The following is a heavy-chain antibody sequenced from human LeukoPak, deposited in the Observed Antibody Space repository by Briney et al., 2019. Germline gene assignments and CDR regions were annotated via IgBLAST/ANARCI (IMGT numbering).Heavy chain of an antibody. V-gene: IGHV3-30*18. D-gene: IGHD2-21*01. CDR3: AKSVGGLRPPYYYYYMDV. CDR2: ISYDGSNK. Sequence: GRSLRLSCAASGFTFSSYGMHWVRQAPGKGLEWVAVISYDGSNKYYADSVKGRFTISRDNSKKTLYLQMNSLRAEDTAVYYCAKSVGGLRPPYYYYYMDVWGKGTTVTISS. J-gene: IGHJ6*03. CDR1: GFTFSSYG.